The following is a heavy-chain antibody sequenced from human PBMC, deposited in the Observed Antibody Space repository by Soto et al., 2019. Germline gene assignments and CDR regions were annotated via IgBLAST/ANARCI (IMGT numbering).Heavy chain of an antibody. CDR2: IGTSGKTI. CDR3: ARDPAIYSGKFDYGLDV. J-gene: IGHJ6*02. D-gene: IGHD4-4*01. Sequence: EVQLVESGGGLAQAGGSLRLFCAVSGFTFSSYEMNWVRQAPGKGLEWVSYIGTSGKTIYYADSVRGRFTISRDNAKNSLYLQMNGLRAEDTAVYFCARDPAIYSGKFDYGLDVWGRGTTVTVSS. V-gene: IGHV3-48*03. CDR1: GFTFSSYE.